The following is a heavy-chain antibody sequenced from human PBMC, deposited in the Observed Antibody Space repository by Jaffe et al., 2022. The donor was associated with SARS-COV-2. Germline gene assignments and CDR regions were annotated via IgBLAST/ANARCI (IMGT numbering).Heavy chain of an antibody. CDR2: IYHSGST. V-gene: IGHV4-34*01. D-gene: IGHD5-18*01. CDR3: ARADKWIHLHIPTGYFDP. J-gene: IGHJ5*02. Sequence: QVQLQQWGAGLLKPSETLSLTCGVYGGSFSGHYWSWIRQPPGKGLEWIGEIYHSGSTNYNPSLMSRVTMSVDTSKNQFSLKLSSVTAADTAVYYCARADKWIHLHIPTGYFDPWGQGTLVTVSS. CDR1: GGSFSGHY.